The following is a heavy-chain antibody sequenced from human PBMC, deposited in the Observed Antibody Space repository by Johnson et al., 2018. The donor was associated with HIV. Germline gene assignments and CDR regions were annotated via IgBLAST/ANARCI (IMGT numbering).Heavy chain of an antibody. J-gene: IGHJ3*02. D-gene: IGHD1-26*01. Sequence: VQLVESGGGVVQPGRTLRLPCAASGFTFSSYAMHWVRQAPGKGLEWVAVISYDGSNKYYADSVKGRFTISRDNSKNTLYLQMNSLRAEDTAVYYCARETDIAPYSGSYPTQAFDIWGQGTMVTVSS. V-gene: IGHV3-30-3*01. CDR2: ISYDGSNK. CDR1: GFTFSSYA. CDR3: ARETDIAPYSGSYPTQAFDI.